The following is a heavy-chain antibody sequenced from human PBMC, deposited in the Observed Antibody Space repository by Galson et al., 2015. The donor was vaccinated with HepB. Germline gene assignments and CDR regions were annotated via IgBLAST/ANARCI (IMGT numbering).Heavy chain of an antibody. J-gene: IGHJ6*02. CDR3: ARAVGYYYYGMDV. CDR1: GFTFSSYA. D-gene: IGHD3-16*01. V-gene: IGHV3-23*01. CDR2: ISGSGGST. Sequence: SLRLSCAASGFTFSSYAMSWVRQAPGKGLEWVSAISGSGGSTYYADSVKGRFTISRDNSKNTLYLQMNSLGAEDTAVYYCARAVGYYYYGMDVWDQGTTVTVSS.